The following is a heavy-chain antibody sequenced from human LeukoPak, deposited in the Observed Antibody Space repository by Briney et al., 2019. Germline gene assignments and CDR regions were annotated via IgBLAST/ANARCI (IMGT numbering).Heavy chain of an antibody. V-gene: IGHV3-53*01. CDR3: ARSTVVTRGLWIMHDY. CDR1: GFTVSSNY. Sequence: PGGSLRLSCAASGFTVSSNYMSWVRQAPGKGLEWVSVIYRGGVTYYADSVKGRFTISRDNSKNTLYLQMNSLRAEDTAVYYCARSTVVTRGLWIMHDYWGQGTLVTVSS. J-gene: IGHJ4*02. D-gene: IGHD4-23*01. CDR2: IYRGGVT.